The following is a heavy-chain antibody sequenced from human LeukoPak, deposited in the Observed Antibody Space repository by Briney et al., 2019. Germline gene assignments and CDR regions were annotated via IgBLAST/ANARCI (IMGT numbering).Heavy chain of an antibody. CDR2: INLKRGNT. V-gene: IGHV1-8*03. Sequence: GASVTVSRTASGYTFTSYDINTVRQAPGQGREGMGWINLKRGNTDYAQTFQGRGSITRNTSLSTAYMDLSSLRYENTGVCYSSRDPPQAAAAGRGFDFWGQGTLVTVSS. J-gene: IGHJ4*02. D-gene: IGHD6-13*01. CDR1: GYTFTSYD. CDR3: SRDPPQAAAAGRGFDF.